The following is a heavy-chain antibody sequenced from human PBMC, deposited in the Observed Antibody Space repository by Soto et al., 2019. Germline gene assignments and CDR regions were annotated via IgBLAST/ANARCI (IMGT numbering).Heavy chain of an antibody. J-gene: IGHJ4*02. CDR3: ASSGGTTFDD. Sequence: VGSLRLSCAASGFTSSSFAMHWVRQAPGKGLEWVAGISYHGNDKYYADSAKGRFTISRDNSKNTLNLQMNSLRAEDTAVYYCASSGGTTFDDWGQGTLVPVSS. CDR1: GFTSSSFA. D-gene: IGHD1-1*01. V-gene: IGHV3-30*03. CDR2: ISYHGNDK.